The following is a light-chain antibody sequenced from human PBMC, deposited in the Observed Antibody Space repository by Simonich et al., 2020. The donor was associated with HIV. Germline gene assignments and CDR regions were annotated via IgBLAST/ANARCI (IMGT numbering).Light chain of an antibody. Sequence: EIVMTQSPATLSVSQGERATLSCRASQSVRSNLAWYQQKPGHALGLLIYGASTRATGIPARFSGSGSGTEFTLTIRSLQSEDFAVYYCQQYHNWPPYTFGQGTKLEIK. CDR2: GAS. CDR3: QQYHNWPPYT. V-gene: IGKV3-15*01. CDR1: QSVRSN. J-gene: IGKJ2*01.